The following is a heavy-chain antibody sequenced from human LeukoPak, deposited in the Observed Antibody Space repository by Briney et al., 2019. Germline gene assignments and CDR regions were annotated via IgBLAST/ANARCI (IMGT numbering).Heavy chain of an antibody. J-gene: IGHJ4*02. CDR1: GFTFSSYW. D-gene: IGHD6-19*01. Sequence: GGSVRLSCAASGFTFSSYWMHWVRQAPGKGLVWVSRINTDGSSTSYADSVKGRFTVSRDNSKNRLYLQMNSLKPEDTAVYYCAKDGGITVAGKEGFDYWGQGTPVTVSS. V-gene: IGHV3-74*01. CDR2: INTDGSST. CDR3: AKDGGITVAGKEGFDY.